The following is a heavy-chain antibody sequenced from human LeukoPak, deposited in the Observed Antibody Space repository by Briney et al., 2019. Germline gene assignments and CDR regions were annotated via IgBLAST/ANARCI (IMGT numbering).Heavy chain of an antibody. D-gene: IGHD5-12*01. CDR2: IHYSGST. Sequence: SETLSLTCTVSGGSISSYYWNWIRQPPGKGLEWIGYIHYSGSTNHNPSLKSRVTMSVDTSKNQFPLRLSSVTAADTAVYYCARRSVQYSGYDVGNWFDPWGQGTLVTVSS. CDR1: GGSISSYY. CDR3: ARRSVQYSGYDVGNWFDP. J-gene: IGHJ5*02. V-gene: IGHV4-59*08.